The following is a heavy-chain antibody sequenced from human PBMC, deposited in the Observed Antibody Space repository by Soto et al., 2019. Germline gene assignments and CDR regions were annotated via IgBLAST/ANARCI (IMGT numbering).Heavy chain of an antibody. J-gene: IGHJ4*02. CDR2: ISGSGGST. D-gene: IGHD4-17*01. CDR3: AKDQDYGDYQPFDY. CDR1: GFTFSSYA. Sequence: GGSLRLSCAASGFTFSSYAMSWVRQAPGKGLEWVSAISGSGGSTYYADSAKGRFTISRDNSKNTLYLQMNSLRAEDTAVYYCAKDQDYGDYQPFDYWGQGTLVTVSA. V-gene: IGHV3-23*01.